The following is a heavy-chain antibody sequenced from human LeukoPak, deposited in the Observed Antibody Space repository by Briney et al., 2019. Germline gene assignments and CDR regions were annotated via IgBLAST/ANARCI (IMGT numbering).Heavy chain of an antibody. Sequence: SVKVSCKASGGTFSSDSITWLRQAPGQGLEWVGRIIPIFGIANYAQKFQGRVTIIADKSTSTAYMELSSLRSEDTAVYYCARGSGHDSSGYLVDYWGQGTLVSVSS. CDR2: IIPIFGIA. D-gene: IGHD3-22*01. CDR3: ARGSGHDSSGYLVDY. CDR1: GGTFSSDS. V-gene: IGHV1-69*02. J-gene: IGHJ4*02.